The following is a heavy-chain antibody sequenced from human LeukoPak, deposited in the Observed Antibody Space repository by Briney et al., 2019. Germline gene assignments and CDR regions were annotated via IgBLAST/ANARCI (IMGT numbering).Heavy chain of an antibody. Sequence: SETLSLTCTVSGGSVSSSNYHWGWIRQSPQTGLEWIGNFHYSGSTYYNPSLKSRITVSVDTSKNQISLTLTSVTAADTALYYCARRSDDYGNYYDYWGQGTLVTVSS. CDR2: FHYSGST. CDR1: GGSVSSSNYH. J-gene: IGHJ4*02. D-gene: IGHD4-17*01. V-gene: IGHV4-39*01. CDR3: ARRSDDYGNYYDY.